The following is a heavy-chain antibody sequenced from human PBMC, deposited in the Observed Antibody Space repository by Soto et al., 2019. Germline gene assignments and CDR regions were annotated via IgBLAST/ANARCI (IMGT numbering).Heavy chain of an antibody. CDR3: AGRLWFGEFPYGMDV. J-gene: IGHJ6*02. CDR2: ISSSSSYI. Sequence: EVQLVESGGGLVKPGGSLRLSCAASGFTFSSYSMNWVRQAPGKGLEWVSSISSSSSYIYYADSVKGRFTISRDNAKNSLYLQMNSLRAEDTAVYYCAGRLWFGEFPYGMDVWGQGTTVTVSS. V-gene: IGHV3-21*01. CDR1: GFTFSSYS. D-gene: IGHD3-10*01.